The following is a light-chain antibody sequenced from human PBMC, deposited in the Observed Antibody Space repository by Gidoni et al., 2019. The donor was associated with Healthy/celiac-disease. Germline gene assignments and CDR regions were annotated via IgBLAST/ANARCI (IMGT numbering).Light chain of an antibody. Sequence: EIVMTQSPATLSVSPGDRATLSFRASQSVSSNLAWYQQKPGQAPRLLIYGASTRATGIPARFSGSGSGTEFTLTISSLQSEDFAVYYCQQYNNWLALTFGGGTKVEIK. CDR2: GAS. CDR3: QQYNNWLALT. V-gene: IGKV3-15*01. CDR1: QSVSSN. J-gene: IGKJ4*01.